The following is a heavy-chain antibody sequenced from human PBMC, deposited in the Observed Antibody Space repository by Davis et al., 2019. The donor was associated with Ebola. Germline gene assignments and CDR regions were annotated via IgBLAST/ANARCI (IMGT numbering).Heavy chain of an antibody. Sequence: GESLKISCAASGFTFSSHWMHWVRQAPGKGLVWVSRIKSDGSITTYADSVKGRFTISRDNAKNTLYLQMSSLRSEDTAVYYCARDGYDSRGYYPRIDYWGQGTLVTVSS. V-gene: IGHV3-74*01. CDR1: GFTFSSHW. J-gene: IGHJ4*02. CDR2: IKSDGSIT. CDR3: ARDGYDSRGYYPRIDY. D-gene: IGHD3-22*01.